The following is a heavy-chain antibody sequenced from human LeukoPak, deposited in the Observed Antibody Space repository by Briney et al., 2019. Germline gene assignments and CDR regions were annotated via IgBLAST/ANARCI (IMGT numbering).Heavy chain of an antibody. Sequence: PSETLSLTCTVSGGSITSGGYYWGWIRQPPGKGLEWIGSVYHSGSTNYNPSLKSRVTISVDKSKNQFSLKLSSVTAADTAVYYCARVVPSGSYTSDAFDIWGQGTMVTVSS. J-gene: IGHJ3*02. CDR2: VYHSGST. CDR1: GGSITSGGYY. CDR3: ARVVPSGSYTSDAFDI. V-gene: IGHV4-39*07. D-gene: IGHD1-26*01.